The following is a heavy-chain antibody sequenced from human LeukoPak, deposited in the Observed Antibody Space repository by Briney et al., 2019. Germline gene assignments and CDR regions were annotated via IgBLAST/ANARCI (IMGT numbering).Heavy chain of an antibody. J-gene: IGHJ3*02. CDR3: ARGDPGLTGYDAFDT. D-gene: IGHD2-21*02. CDR2: IYTSGGT. V-gene: IGHV4-61*02. CDR1: GGSISSGSYY. Sequence: PSETLSLTCTVSGGSISSGSYYWSWIRQPAGKGLEWIGRIYTSGGTNYNPSLKSRVTISVDTSKNQFSLKLSSVTAADTAVYYCARGDPGLTGYDAFDTWGQGTMVTVSS.